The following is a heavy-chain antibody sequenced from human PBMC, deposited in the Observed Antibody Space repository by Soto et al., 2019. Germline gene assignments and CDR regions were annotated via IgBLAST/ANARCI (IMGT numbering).Heavy chain of an antibody. J-gene: IGHJ6*03. D-gene: IGHD3-3*01. Sequence: ASVKVSCKASGYTFTSYYMHWVRQAPGQGLEWMGIINPSGGSTSYAQKFQGRVTMTRDTSTSTVYMELSSLRSEDTAVYYCAREVKVLRFLEAKNYYYMDVWGKGTTVTVSS. CDR2: INPSGGST. CDR3: AREVKVLRFLEAKNYYYMDV. CDR1: GYTFTSYY. V-gene: IGHV1-46*03.